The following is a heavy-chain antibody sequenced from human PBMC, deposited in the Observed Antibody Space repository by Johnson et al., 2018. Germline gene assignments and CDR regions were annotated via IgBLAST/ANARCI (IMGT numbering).Heavy chain of an antibody. CDR3: ARNRATYNTYKASDI. CDR2: ISPASSTI. Sequence: VQLGESGGGLVQPGGSLRLSGVASEFTFSTYTMNWVRQAPGRGLEWVSFISPASSTIHYADSVKGRITTSPDNAKRSLYLQMDSMRDEDTAVYYCARNRATYNTYKASDIWGQGTMVTVSS. J-gene: IGHJ3*02. V-gene: IGHV3-48*02. CDR1: EFTFSTYT. D-gene: IGHD3-3*01.